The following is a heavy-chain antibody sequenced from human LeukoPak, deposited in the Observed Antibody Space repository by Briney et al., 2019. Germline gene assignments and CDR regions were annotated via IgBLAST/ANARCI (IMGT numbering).Heavy chain of an antibody. CDR1: ELTVIDND. Sequence: GGALRLSCLVPELTVIDNDMGWGGPAPGKGLRWVSAMFPEGRTFYGASVRGRFTISSDLDRHPLLLQRHSPGADDSSVHYCARTNPVYGDYDYWGQGTLVTVSS. V-gene: IGHV3-53*01. J-gene: IGHJ4*02. CDR3: ARTNPVYGDYDY. CDR2: MFPEGRT. D-gene: IGHD4-17*01.